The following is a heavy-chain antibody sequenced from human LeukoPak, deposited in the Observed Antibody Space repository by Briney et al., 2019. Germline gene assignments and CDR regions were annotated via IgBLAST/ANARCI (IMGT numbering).Heavy chain of an antibody. J-gene: IGHJ4*02. CDR3: AGIGYCGGGSCTDFDY. D-gene: IGHD2-15*01. Sequence: ASVKVSCKASGGTFSSYAISWVRQAPGQGLEWMGGIIPIFHTANYAQKFQGRVTITADESTSTAYMELSSLRSEDSAVYYCAGIGYCGGGSCTDFDYWGQGTLVTASS. V-gene: IGHV1-69*13. CDR1: GGTFSSYA. CDR2: IIPIFHTA.